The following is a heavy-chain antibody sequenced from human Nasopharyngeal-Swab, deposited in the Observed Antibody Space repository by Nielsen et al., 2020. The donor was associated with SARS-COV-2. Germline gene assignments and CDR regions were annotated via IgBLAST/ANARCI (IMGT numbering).Heavy chain of an antibody. CDR3: ARAMGYGFWSGYSSFDY. Sequence: GGSLRLSCAASGFTFSSYSMNWVRQAPGKGLEWVSYISSSSSTIYYADSVKGRFTISRDNAKNSLYLQMNSLRDEDTAVYYCARAMGYGFWSGYSSFDYWGQGTLVTVSS. J-gene: IGHJ4*02. D-gene: IGHD3-3*01. CDR2: ISSSSSTI. CDR1: GFTFSSYS. V-gene: IGHV3-48*02.